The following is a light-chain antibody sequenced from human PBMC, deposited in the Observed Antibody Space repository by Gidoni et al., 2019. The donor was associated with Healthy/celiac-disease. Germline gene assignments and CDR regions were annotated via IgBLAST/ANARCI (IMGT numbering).Light chain of an antibody. CDR2: AAS. J-gene: IGKJ4*01. Sequence: DIQMTQSPSSLSASVGDRVTITCRASQSISNYLNWYQQKPGKAPKLLIYAASNLQSGVPSRFSGGGSGTDFTLTISSLQPEDFATYYCQQSYSTPRTFGGGTKVEIK. CDR1: QSISNY. CDR3: QQSYSTPRT. V-gene: IGKV1-39*01.